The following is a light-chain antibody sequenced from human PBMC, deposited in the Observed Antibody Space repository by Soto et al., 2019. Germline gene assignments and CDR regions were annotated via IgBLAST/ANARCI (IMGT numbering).Light chain of an antibody. CDR2: EVS. Sequence: QSALTQPASVSGSPGQSITISCTGTXXXIGDYNYVSWYQRHPGQAPKLIIFEVSNRPSGISNRFSGSKSGNTASLTVSGLQAEDEADYFCSSYTGTTTYVVFGGGTKLTVL. CDR1: XXXIGDYNY. J-gene: IGLJ2*01. CDR3: SSYTGTTTYVV. V-gene: IGLV2-14*01.